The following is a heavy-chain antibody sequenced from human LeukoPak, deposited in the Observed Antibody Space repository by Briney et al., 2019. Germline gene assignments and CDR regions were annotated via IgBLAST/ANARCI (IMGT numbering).Heavy chain of an antibody. CDR3: ARDTPGAADAFDI. J-gene: IGHJ3*02. CDR1: GLTFSSYW. CDR2: INSDGSST. V-gene: IGHV3-74*01. Sequence: PGGSLRLSGAASGLTFSSYWMHWVRKAPGKGLMWVSRINSDGSSTSYADSVKGRFTISRDNAKNTLYLQMNSLRAEDTAVYYCARDTPGAADAFDIWGQGTMVTVSS.